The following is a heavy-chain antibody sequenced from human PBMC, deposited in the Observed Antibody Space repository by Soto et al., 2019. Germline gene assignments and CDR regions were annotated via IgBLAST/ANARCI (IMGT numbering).Heavy chain of an antibody. Sequence: GESLKISCKDSGYNFASYWIGWVRQMPGKGLEWMGSIYPRDSDTRYSPSFQGQVTISADKSISTAYLQWSSLKASDTAMYYCARLGASGSTSPAFYYNALDVWGQGTTVTVSS. CDR2: IYPRDSDT. D-gene: IGHD2-15*01. CDR1: GYNFASYW. V-gene: IGHV5-51*01. CDR3: ARLGASGSTSPAFYYNALDV. J-gene: IGHJ6*02.